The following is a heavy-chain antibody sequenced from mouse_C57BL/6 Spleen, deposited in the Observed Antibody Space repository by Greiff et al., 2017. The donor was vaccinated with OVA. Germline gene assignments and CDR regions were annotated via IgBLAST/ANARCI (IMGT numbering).Heavy chain of an antibody. CDR3: ASYYGSIPFAY. CDR2: IYPRSGNT. Sequence: QVQLQQSGAELARPGASVKLSCKASGYTFTSYGISWVKQRTGQGLEWIGEIYPRSGNTYYNEKFKGKATLTADKSSSTAYMELRSLTSEDSAVYFCASYYGSIPFAYWGQGTLVTVSA. D-gene: IGHD1-1*01. V-gene: IGHV1-81*01. CDR1: GYTFTSYG. J-gene: IGHJ3*01.